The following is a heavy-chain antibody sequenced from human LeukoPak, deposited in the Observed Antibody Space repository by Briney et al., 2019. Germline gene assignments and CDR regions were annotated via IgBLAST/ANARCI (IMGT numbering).Heavy chain of an antibody. D-gene: IGHD2-21*01. Sequence: PSETLSLTCTVSGGSISRYCWSWIRQPAGKGLEWIGRIYVNESTSYDHSLNSRLTMSVDPSKNHFYMNLTSVTDAPTDGDYCPRESVLYDARNVVVLDMWGGKTMLTVPS. CDR2: IYVNEST. V-gene: IGHV4-4*07. CDR1: GGSISRYC. J-gene: IGHJ3*02. CDR3: PRESVLYDARNVVVLDM.